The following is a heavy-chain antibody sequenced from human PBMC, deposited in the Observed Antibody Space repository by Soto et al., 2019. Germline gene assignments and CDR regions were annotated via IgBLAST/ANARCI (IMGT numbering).Heavy chain of an antibody. D-gene: IGHD2-21*02. J-gene: IGHJ5*02. CDR1: GGSFSGYY. CDR2: INHSGST. V-gene: IGHV4-34*01. Sequence: PSETLSLTCAVYGGSFSGYYWSWIRQPPGKGLEWIGEINHSGSTNYNPSLKSRVTISVDTSKNQFPLKLSSVTAADTAVYYCARVTGVVVVTTNWFDPWGQGTLVT. CDR3: ARVTGVVVVTTNWFDP.